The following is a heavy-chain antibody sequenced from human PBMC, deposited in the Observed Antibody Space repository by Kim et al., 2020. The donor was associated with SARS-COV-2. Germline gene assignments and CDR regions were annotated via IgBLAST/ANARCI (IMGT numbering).Heavy chain of an antibody. J-gene: IGHJ4*02. D-gene: IGHD5-12*01. CDR3: ARVGIVAGSFDY. V-gene: IGHV3-7*01. Sequence: NYVESVKGRFTISRDNTKNSLYLQMNSLRAEDTAVYYCARVGIVAGSFDYWGQGTLVTVSS.